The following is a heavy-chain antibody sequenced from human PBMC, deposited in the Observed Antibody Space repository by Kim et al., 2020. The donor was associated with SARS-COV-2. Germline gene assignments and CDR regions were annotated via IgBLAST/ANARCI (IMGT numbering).Heavy chain of an antibody. J-gene: IGHJ6*02. V-gene: IGHV1-69*13. CDR2: IIPIFGTA. Sequence: SVKVSCKASGGTFSSYAISWVRQAPGQGLEWMGGIIPIFGTANYAQKFQGRVTITADESTSTAYMELSSLRSEDTAVYYCATPRPSRYYGMDVWGQGTTVTVSS. CDR1: GGTFSSYA. CDR3: ATPRPSRYYGMDV.